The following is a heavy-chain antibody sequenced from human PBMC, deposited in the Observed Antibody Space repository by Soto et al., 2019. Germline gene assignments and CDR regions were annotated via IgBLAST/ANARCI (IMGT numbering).Heavy chain of an antibody. CDR3: ARGVTMIRELAHLYFDY. Sequence: SETLSLTGTGSGGSISSYCWSWIRQPPGKGLEWIGHIYYSGSTNYNPSLKSRVTMSVDTSKNQFSLKLSSVTAADTAVYYCARGVTMIRELAHLYFDYWGQGTLVTVS. V-gene: IGHV4-59*08. CDR2: IYYSGST. CDR1: GGSISSYC. J-gene: IGHJ4*02. D-gene: IGHD3-10*01.